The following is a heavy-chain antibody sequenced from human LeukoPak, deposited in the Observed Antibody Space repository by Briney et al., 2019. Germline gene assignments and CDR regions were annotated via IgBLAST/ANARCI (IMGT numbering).Heavy chain of an antibody. Sequence: SETLSLTCAVYGGSFSGYYWSWIRQPPGKGLEWIGEINHSGSTNYNPSLKSRVTISVDTSKNQFSLKLSSVTAADTAVYYCARGGFSRIMDVRGKGTTVTVSS. D-gene: IGHD2-15*01. CDR1: GGSFSGYY. CDR3: ARGGFSRIMDV. J-gene: IGHJ6*03. CDR2: INHSGST. V-gene: IGHV4-34*01.